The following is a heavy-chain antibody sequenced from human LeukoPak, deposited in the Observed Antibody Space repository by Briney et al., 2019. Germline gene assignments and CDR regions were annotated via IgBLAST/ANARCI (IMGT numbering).Heavy chain of an antibody. V-gene: IGHV1-18*01. CDR3: ARTYYDILTGPENYFDY. Sequence: ASVTVSCKASGYTFMNYGVSWVRQVPGQGLEWMGWTSPYNGNTNYAQKLQGRVTMTTDTSTSTAYMELRSLRSDDTAVYYCARTYYDILTGPENYFDYWGQGTLVTVSS. D-gene: IGHD3-9*01. J-gene: IGHJ4*02. CDR1: GYTFMNYG. CDR2: TSPYNGNT.